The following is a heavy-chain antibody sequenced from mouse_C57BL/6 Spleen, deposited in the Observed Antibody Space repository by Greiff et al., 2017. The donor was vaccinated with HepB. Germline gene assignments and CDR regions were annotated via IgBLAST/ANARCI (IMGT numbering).Heavy chain of an antibody. D-gene: IGHD2-3*01. J-gene: IGHJ2*01. V-gene: IGHV1-62-2*01. Sequence: QVHVKQSGAELVKPGASVKLSCKASGYTFTEYTIHWVKQRSGQGLEWIGWFYPGSGSIKYNEKFKDKATLTADKSSSTVYMGLSRLTSEDSAVYFCARHEEAIYCIPYYFDYWGQGTTLTGPS. CDR3: ARHEEAIYCIPYYFDY. CDR1: GYTFTEYT. CDR2: FYPGSGSI.